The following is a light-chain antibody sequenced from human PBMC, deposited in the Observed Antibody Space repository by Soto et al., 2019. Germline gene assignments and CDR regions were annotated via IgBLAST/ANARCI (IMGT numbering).Light chain of an antibody. V-gene: IGKV1-5*01. CDR3: QQYETFSGT. J-gene: IGKJ1*01. CDR1: QSVSGW. Sequence: DIQMTQSPCALSASVVDTFTVTCRASQSVSGWLAWYQQKPGEAPKLLIYDASALPRGVPSRFSGSGSGTKFTLTIASLQPDDFATYYCQQYETFSGTFGPGTKVDIK. CDR2: DAS.